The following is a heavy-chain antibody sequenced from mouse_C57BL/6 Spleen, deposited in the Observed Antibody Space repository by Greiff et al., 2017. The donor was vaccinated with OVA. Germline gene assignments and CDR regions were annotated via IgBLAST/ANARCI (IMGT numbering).Heavy chain of an antibody. Sequence: EVKLEESGGGLVQPKGSLKLSCAASGFSFNTYAMTWVRQAPGKGLEWVARIRSKSNNYATYYADSVKDRFTISRDDSESMLYLQMNNLKTEDTAMYYCVRSDITTVVADYAMDYWGQGTSVTVSS. CDR2: IRSKSNNYAT. CDR3: VRSDITTVVADYAMDY. CDR1: GFSFNTYA. J-gene: IGHJ4*01. D-gene: IGHD1-1*01. V-gene: IGHV10-1*01.